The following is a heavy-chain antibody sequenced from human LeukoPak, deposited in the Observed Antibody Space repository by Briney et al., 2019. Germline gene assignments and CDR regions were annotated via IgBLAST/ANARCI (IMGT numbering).Heavy chain of an antibody. V-gene: IGHV1-24*01. CDR1: GYTLTELS. J-gene: IGHJ4*02. Sequence: ASVKVSCKVSGYTLTELSMHWVRQAPGKGLEWMGGFDPEDGETIYAQKFQGRVTMTEDTSTDTAYMELSSLRSEDTAVYYCATAIPRRKWLPSFDYWAREPWSPSPQ. CDR2: FDPEDGET. D-gene: IGHD3-22*01. CDR3: ATAIPRRKWLPSFDY.